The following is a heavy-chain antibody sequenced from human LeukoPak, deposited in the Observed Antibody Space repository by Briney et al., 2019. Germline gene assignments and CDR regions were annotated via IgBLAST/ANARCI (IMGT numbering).Heavy chain of an antibody. Sequence: PGGSLRLSCAASGFTFSGFAMNWVRQAPGKGLEWVSYISSSSSSRYYADSVKGRFTISRDNAKNSLYLQMNSLRAEDTAVYYCASYVLGDAFDIWGQGTMVTVSS. D-gene: IGHD3-16*01. CDR1: GFTFSGFA. CDR3: ASYVLGDAFDI. V-gene: IGHV3-48*01. J-gene: IGHJ3*02. CDR2: ISSSSSSR.